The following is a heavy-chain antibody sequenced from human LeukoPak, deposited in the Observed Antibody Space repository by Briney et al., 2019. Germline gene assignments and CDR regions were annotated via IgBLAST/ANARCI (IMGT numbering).Heavy chain of an antibody. V-gene: IGHV3-23*01. J-gene: IGHJ4*02. CDR3: AKDRHVGSHNY. CDR2: SGSGGST. CDR1: GFTFSSYA. D-gene: IGHD1-26*01. Sequence: PGGSLRLSCAASGFTFSSYAMTWVRQAQGKGLEWVSVSGSGGSTYYADSVKGRFTISRDNSKNTVYLQMNSLRAEDTAVYYCAKDRHVGSHNYWGQGTQVTVSS.